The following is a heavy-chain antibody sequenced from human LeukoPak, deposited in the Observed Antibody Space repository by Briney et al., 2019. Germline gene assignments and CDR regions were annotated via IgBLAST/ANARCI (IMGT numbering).Heavy chain of an antibody. J-gene: IGHJ6*03. Sequence: GESLKISCKGSGYRFTSYWIGWVRQMPGKGLEWMGIIYPGDSDTRYSPSFQGQVTISADKSISTAYLQWRSLKASDTAMYYCARIPGYSYGYLYYYYMDVWGKGTTVTVSS. D-gene: IGHD5-18*01. CDR1: GYRFTSYW. CDR3: ARIPGYSYGYLYYYYMDV. CDR2: IYPGDSDT. V-gene: IGHV5-51*01.